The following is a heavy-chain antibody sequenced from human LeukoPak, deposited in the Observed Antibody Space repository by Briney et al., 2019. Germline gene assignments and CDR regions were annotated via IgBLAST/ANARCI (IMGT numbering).Heavy chain of an antibody. J-gene: IGHJ3*02. V-gene: IGHV1-46*01. D-gene: IGHD5-24*01. CDR3: ARIRDGYNDAYDI. CDR1: GYTFTNNW. CDR2: INPTGTGT. Sequence: ASVKVSCKTSGYTFTNNWMHWARQAPGQGLEWVGVINPTGTGTLYAQNFQGRVTLTRDMSTSTVYMGLSSLRSEDTAVYYCARIRDGYNDAYDIWGQGTMVTVSS.